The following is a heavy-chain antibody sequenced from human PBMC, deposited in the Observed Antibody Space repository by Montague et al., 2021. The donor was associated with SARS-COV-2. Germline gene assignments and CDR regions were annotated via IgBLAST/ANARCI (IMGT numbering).Heavy chain of an antibody. D-gene: IGHD3-9*01. V-gene: IGHV4-59*08. CDR3: ARTYYDILTGYYNLGAFDI. J-gene: IGHJ3*02. CDR2: IYYSGST. CDR1: GGSISSYY. Sequence: SETLSLTCTVSGGSISSYYWSWIRQPPGKGLEWIGYIYYSGSTNYNPSLKSRVTISVDTSKNQFSLKLSSVTAADTAVYYCARTYYDILTGYYNLGAFDIWGQGTMVTVSS.